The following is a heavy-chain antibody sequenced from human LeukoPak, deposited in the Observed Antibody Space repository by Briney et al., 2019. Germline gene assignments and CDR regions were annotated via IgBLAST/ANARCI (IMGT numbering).Heavy chain of an antibody. CDR2: ISSSGSTI. CDR1: GFPFSTYW. Sequence: GGSLRLSCAASGFPFSTYWMSWIRQAPGKGLEWVSYISSSGSTIYYADSVKGRFTISRDNAKNSLYLQMNSLRAEDTAVYYCARDSSFGYMDVWGKGTTVTVSS. V-gene: IGHV3-11*04. CDR3: ARDSSFGYMDV. J-gene: IGHJ6*03. D-gene: IGHD3-10*01.